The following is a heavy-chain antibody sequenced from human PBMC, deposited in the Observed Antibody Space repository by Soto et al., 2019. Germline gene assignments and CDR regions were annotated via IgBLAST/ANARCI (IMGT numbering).Heavy chain of an antibody. D-gene: IGHD3-22*01. Sequence: SETLSLTCTVSGDSISSSTYYWGWIRQPPGKGLEWIGSIFYTGSTFDNPSLKSRVTVSIDTSKNQFSLKLSSVTAADTAVYYCARQRRYYYDSSGYPDYWGQGTLVTSPQ. CDR3: ARQRRYYYDSSGYPDY. J-gene: IGHJ4*02. CDR2: IFYTGST. V-gene: IGHV4-39*01. CDR1: GDSISSSTYY.